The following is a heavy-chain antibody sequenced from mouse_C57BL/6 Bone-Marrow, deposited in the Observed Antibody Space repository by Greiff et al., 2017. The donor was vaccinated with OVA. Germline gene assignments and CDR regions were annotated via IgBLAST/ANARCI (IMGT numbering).Heavy chain of an antibody. V-gene: IGHV1-22*01. J-gene: IGHJ4*01. Sequence: EVQLQQSGPELVKPGASVTMSCKASGYTFTDYNMHWVKQSPGKSLEWIGYINPNNGGTSYNQKFKGKATLTVNKSSSTAYMELRSLTSEDSAVYYCARVTTGVGPMDYWGQGTSVTVSS. CDR3: ARVTTGVGPMDY. D-gene: IGHD1-1*01. CDR2: INPNNGGT. CDR1: GYTFTDYN.